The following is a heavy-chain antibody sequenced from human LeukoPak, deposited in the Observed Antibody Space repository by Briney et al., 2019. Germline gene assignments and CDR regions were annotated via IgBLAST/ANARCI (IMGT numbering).Heavy chain of an antibody. V-gene: IGHV4-59*01. Sequence: SETLSLTCTVSGASTSHFYCNWIRQPPGKGLEWIGYMHNSGSSKHSPSLKSRVTISIDTSKNQFSLQLTSVTAADTAIYYCARSAEWLRNAFDIWGQGTMVSVSS. CDR2: MHNSGSS. CDR3: ARSAEWLRNAFDI. CDR1: GASTSHFY. J-gene: IGHJ3*02. D-gene: IGHD5-12*01.